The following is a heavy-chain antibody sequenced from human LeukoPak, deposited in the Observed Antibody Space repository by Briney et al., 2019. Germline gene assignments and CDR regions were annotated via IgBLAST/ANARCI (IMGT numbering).Heavy chain of an antibody. Sequence: SETLSLTCIVSGGSISTITYYWGWIRLPPGKGLEWIGEIHHRGTTYYNPSLRSRVTISVDTSKNQFYLRLTSVTAADTAVYYCARVTYNGYQHFDYWGQGNLVTVS. CDR2: IHHRGTT. CDR3: ARVTYNGYQHFDY. D-gene: IGHD3-10*01. CDR1: GGSISTITYY. J-gene: IGHJ4*02. V-gene: IGHV4-39*07.